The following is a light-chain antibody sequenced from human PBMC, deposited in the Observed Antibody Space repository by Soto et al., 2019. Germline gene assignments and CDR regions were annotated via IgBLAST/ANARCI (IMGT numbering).Light chain of an antibody. J-gene: IGKJ2*01. CDR3: QQSYSTPRT. CDR2: AAS. V-gene: IGKV1-39*01. CDR1: QSISNY. Sequence: DLQMTQSPSSLSASVGDRVTITCRASQSISNYLNWYQQTPGKAPKLLIYAASSLQSGVPSRFSGSGSVTDFTLTISSLQPEDFATYYCQQSYSTPRTFGQGTKLDIK.